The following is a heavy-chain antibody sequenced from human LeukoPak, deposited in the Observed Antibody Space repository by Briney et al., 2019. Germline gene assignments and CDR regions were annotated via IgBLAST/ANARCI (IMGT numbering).Heavy chain of an antibody. V-gene: IGHV4-4*09. D-gene: IGHD3-16*01. J-gene: IGHJ4*02. CDR2: IYARGST. CDR3: ARHSPSGAPFWVNLYFDY. Sequence: SETLSLTCTVSGGSISSYYWSWIRQPPGKGLEWIGYIYARGSTNYNPSLKSRVTISVDTSKNQFSLKLSSVTAADTAVYYCARHSPSGAPFWVNLYFDYWGQGTLVTVSS. CDR1: GGSISSYY.